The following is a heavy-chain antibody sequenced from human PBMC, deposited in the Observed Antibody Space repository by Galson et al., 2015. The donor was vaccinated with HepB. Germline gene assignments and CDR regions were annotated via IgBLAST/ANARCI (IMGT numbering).Heavy chain of an antibody. CDR3: AKDIVGTNPYYFDY. V-gene: IGHV3-7*03. CDR1: GFTFSRNW. J-gene: IGHJ4*02. CDR2: IKQDGSEK. Sequence: SLRLSCAASGFTFSRNWMSWVRQAPGKGLEWVASIKQDGSEKSYVDSVKGRFTISRDNAKNSVYLQMNSLRAEDTAVYHCAKDIVGTNPYYFDYWGQGTLVTVSS. D-gene: IGHD1-26*01.